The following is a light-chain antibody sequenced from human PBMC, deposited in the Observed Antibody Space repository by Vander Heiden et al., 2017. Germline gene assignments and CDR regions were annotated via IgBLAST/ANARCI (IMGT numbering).Light chain of an antibody. J-gene: IGKJ4*01. V-gene: IGKV1-33*01. CDR2: DAS. CDR3: QQYDNLQGT. Sequence: DIQITQSPYSLSASVGDRVTITCQASQDISNYLNWYQQKPGKAPKLLIYDASNLETGVPSRFSGSGSGTDFTFSISSLQPEDIATYYCQQYDNLQGTFGGGTKVEIK. CDR1: QDISNY.